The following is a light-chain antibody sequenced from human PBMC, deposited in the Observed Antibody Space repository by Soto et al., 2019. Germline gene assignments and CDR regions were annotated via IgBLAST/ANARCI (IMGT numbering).Light chain of an antibody. V-gene: IGKV1-5*03. CDR3: QQYASFWT. J-gene: IGKJ1*01. CDR2: KAS. CDR1: QSISNS. Sequence: DIQMTQSPSTLSASVGDRVTITCRATQSISNSLAWYQQKPGKAPNLLIYKASSLETGVPSRFNGSGSGTEFTLTITSLQPDDSATYYCQQYASFWTFGQGTKVEIK.